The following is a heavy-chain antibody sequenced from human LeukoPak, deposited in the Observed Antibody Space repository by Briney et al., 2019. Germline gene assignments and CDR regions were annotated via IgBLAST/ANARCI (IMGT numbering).Heavy chain of an antibody. V-gene: IGHV3-7*03. CDR1: EFTFDTYW. CDR3: ARGCNRAACPYYFDC. J-gene: IGHJ4*02. Sequence: GGSLRLSCAVSEFTFDTYWMSWVRQAPGKGLEWMATIKQDGSEKHHLASVRGRFTISRDNAKNSLYLEMNSLRAEDTAVYYCARGCNRAACPYYFDCWGQGALVTVSS. CDR2: IKQDGSEK. D-gene: IGHD2-8*01.